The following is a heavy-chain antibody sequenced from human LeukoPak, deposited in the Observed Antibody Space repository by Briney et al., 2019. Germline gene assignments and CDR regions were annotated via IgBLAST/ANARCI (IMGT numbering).Heavy chain of an antibody. CDR2: TNEDGGIT. J-gene: IGHJ4*02. CDR3: TTDLTGRYDY. Sequence: GGSLRLSCAASGFTFSSYWMHWVRQVPGKGLVWVSRTNEDGGITSYADSVKGRFTISRDNAKNTLYLQMNSLRAEDTAVYYCTTDLTGRYDYWGQGTLVTVSS. CDR1: GFTFSSYW. V-gene: IGHV3-74*01. D-gene: IGHD1-20*01.